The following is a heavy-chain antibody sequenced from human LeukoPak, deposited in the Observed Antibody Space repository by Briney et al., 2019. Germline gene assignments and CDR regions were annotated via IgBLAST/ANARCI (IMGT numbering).Heavy chain of an antibody. V-gene: IGHV3-20*04. CDR2: TNWSGGST. D-gene: IGHD5-12*01. CDR3: ARHSAYDRGGPDY. Sequence: GGSLRLSCAASGFTFDDYGMSWVRQAPGKGLERVSGTNWSGGSTGYADSVTGRFTISRDNAKNSLYLQMNSLSAEDTALYYCARHSAYDRGGPDYWGQGTLVTVSS. J-gene: IGHJ4*02. CDR1: GFTFDDYG.